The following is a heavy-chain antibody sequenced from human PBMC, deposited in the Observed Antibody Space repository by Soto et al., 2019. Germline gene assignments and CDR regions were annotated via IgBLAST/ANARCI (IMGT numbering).Heavy chain of an antibody. D-gene: IGHD2-2*01. CDR2: IHYSGST. CDR3: ARRSPRCTSSSCNFDD. Sequence: SETLSLTCIVSGGSISSTDYCWGWIRQPPGKGLEWIGTIHYSGSTYYSRSLQSRVTISVDTSKNQFSLKLSSVTAADTAVYYCARRSPRCTSSSCNFDDWGQGTLVTVSS. J-gene: IGHJ4*02. V-gene: IGHV4-39*01. CDR1: GGSISSTDYC.